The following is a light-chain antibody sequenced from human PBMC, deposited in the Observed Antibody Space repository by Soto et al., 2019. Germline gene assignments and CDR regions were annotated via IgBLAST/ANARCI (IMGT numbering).Light chain of an antibody. J-gene: IGLJ2*01. CDR3: QTWGSGIVV. V-gene: IGLV4-69*01. CDR2: LNSDGSH. CDR1: SGHSNYA. Sequence: QPVLTQSPSASASLGASVKLTCTLSSGHSNYAIAWHQQQSEKGPRYLMKLNSDGSHSKGDGIPDRFSGSSSGAERYLTISGLHSEDEADYYRQTWGSGIVVFGGGTKLTVL.